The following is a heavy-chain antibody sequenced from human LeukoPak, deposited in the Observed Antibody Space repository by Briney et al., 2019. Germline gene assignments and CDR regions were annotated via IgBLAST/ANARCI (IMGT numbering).Heavy chain of an antibody. CDR2: IYTSGST. J-gene: IGHJ6*03. CDR1: GGSISSGSYY. Sequence: PSETLSLTCTVSGGSISSGSYYWSWIRQPAGKGLEWIGRIYTSGSTYYNPSLKSRVTISVDTSKNQFSLKLSSVTAADTAVYYCARYGDEDYYYMDVWGKGTTVTVSS. CDR3: ARYGDEDYYYMDV. D-gene: IGHD4-17*01. V-gene: IGHV4-61*02.